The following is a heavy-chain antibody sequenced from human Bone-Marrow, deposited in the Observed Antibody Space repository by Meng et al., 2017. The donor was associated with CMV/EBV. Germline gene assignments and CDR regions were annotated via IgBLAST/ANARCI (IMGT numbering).Heavy chain of an antibody. CDR3: VKEEASRPFFEF. CDR1: GFTVSSNY. V-gene: IGHV3-53*01. CDR2: IYSGGST. Sequence: GGSLRLSCAASGFTVSSNYMSWVRQAPGKGLEWVSVIYSGGSTYYADSVKGRFTISRDNSKNTLYLQLNGLRADDTAVYYCVKEEASRPFFEFWGQGTLVTVSS. J-gene: IGHJ4*02. D-gene: IGHD6-6*01.